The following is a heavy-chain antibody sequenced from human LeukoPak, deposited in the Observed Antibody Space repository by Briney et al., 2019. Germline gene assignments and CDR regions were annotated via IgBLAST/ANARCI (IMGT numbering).Heavy chain of an antibody. CDR2: ISSSSSYI. Sequence: GGSLRLSCAASGFTFSSYSMNWVRQAPGKGLEWVSSISSSSSYIYYADSVKGRFTISRDNAKNSLYLQMNSLRAEDTAVYYCARERYNWNDRSPHDYWGQGTLVTVSS. CDR3: ARERYNWNDRSPHDY. D-gene: IGHD1-1*01. V-gene: IGHV3-21*01. CDR1: GFTFSSYS. J-gene: IGHJ4*02.